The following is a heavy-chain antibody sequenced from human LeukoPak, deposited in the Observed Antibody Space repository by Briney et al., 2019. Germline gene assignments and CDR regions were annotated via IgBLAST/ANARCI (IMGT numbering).Heavy chain of an antibody. CDR1: GGSISSYY. CDR2: IYTSGST. CDR3: ARQRYELLPGDFDL. J-gene: IGHJ2*01. V-gene: IGHV4-4*07. D-gene: IGHD2-15*01. Sequence: SETLSLTCTVSGGSISSYYWSWLRQPAGKGLEWIGRIYTSGSTNYNPSLKSRVTMSVDTSKNQFSLKLSSVTAADTAVYFCARQRYELLPGDFDLWGRGTLVTVAS.